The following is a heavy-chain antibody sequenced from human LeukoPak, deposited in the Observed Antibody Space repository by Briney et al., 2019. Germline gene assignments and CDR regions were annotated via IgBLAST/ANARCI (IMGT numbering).Heavy chain of an antibody. J-gene: IGHJ5*02. D-gene: IGHD6-13*01. V-gene: IGHV7-4-1*02. CDR1: GYTFTSYG. Sequence: GASVKVSCKASGYTFTSYGISWVRQAPGQGLEWMGWINTNTGNPTYAQGFTGRFVFSLDTSVSTAYLQISSLKAEDAAVYYCARVGSSWYGAQYNWFDPWGQGTLVTVSS. CDR2: INTNTGNP. CDR3: ARVGSSWYGAQYNWFDP.